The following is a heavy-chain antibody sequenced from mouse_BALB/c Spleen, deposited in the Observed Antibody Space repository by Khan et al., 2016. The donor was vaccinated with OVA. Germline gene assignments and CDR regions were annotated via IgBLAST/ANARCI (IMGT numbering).Heavy chain of an antibody. V-gene: IGHV1-26*01. Sequence: EVQLQQSGPDLVKPGASVKISCKASGYSFTVNYMTWVKQSHGKSPEWIGRVNPNNGDTNYNQNFKGKAILTVDKSSNTAYMELRSLTSEDSAVFYCARGYEFFPYWGQGTLVTVSA. CDR1: GYSFTVNY. CDR3: ARGYEFFPY. CDR2: VNPNNGDT. D-gene: IGHD2-12*01. J-gene: IGHJ3*01.